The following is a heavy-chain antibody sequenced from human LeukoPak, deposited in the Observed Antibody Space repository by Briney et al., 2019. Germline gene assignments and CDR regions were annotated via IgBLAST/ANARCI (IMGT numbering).Heavy chain of an antibody. CDR3: AKSSLEGYGDSYYYYYYYMDV. J-gene: IGHJ6*03. D-gene: IGHD4-17*01. CDR1: GFTFSTYG. V-gene: IGHV3-30*02. Sequence: GGSLRLSCAASGFTFSTYGMHWVRQAPGKGLEWVAFIRSDGNKNFYVDSVKGRFTISRDNSKNTLYLQMNSLRAEDTAVYYCAKSSLEGYGDSYYYYYYYMDVWGKGTTVTVSS. CDR2: IRSDGNKN.